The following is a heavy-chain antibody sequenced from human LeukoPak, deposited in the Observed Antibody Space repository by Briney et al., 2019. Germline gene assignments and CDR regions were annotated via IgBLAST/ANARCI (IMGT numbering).Heavy chain of an antibody. CDR1: GGSISSGGYY. J-gene: IGHJ4*02. D-gene: IGHD3-10*01. CDR3: ARHTILYYFDY. Sequence: SQTLSLTCTVSGGSISSGGYYWSWIRQPPGKGLEWIGYIYHSGSTYYNPSLKSRVTISVDRSKNQFSLKLSSVTAADTAVYYCARHTILYYFDYWGQGTLVTVSS. CDR2: IYHSGST. V-gene: IGHV4-30-2*01.